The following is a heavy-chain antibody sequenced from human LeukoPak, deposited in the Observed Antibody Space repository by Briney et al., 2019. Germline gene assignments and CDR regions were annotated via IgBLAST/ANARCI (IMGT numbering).Heavy chain of an antibody. Sequence: GGSLRLSCAASGFTFNIYAMTWVRHAPGKGLEWVSIISGSGVNTYSADSVKGRFTISRDNSKNTVHLQMNSLRAEDTAVYYCVKGCSGPPGSFDYWGQGTLVTVSS. V-gene: IGHV3-23*01. J-gene: IGHJ4*02. D-gene: IGHD3-10*01. CDR3: VKGCSGPPGSFDY. CDR1: GFTFNIYA. CDR2: ISGSGVNT.